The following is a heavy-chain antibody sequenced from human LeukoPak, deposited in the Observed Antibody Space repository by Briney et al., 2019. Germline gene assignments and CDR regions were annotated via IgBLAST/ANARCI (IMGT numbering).Heavy chain of an antibody. CDR1: GFTFSSYS. J-gene: IGHJ3*02. V-gene: IGHV3-21*01. CDR2: ISTSTTYI. Sequence: KPGGSLRLSCAASGFTFSSYSMNWVRQAPGKGLEWVSSISTSTTYIYYADSVKGRFTISRDNAKNSLYLQMNSLRAEDTAVCYCARERSGYYYRGYAFDIWGQGTMVTVSS. CDR3: ARERSGYYYRGYAFDI. D-gene: IGHD3-22*01.